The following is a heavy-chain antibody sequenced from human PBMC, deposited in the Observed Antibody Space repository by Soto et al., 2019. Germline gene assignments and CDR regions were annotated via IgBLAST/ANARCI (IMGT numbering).Heavy chain of an antibody. CDR3: ARVHDYGDYDGWFDP. CDR2: IYYSGST. Sequence: SETLSLTCTVSGGSISSYYWSWIRQPPGKGLEWIGYIYYSGSTNYNPSLKSRVTISVDTSKNQFSLKLSSVTAADTAVYYCARVHDYGDYDGWFDPWGQGTLVTVSS. J-gene: IGHJ5*02. V-gene: IGHV4-59*01. CDR1: GGSISSYY. D-gene: IGHD4-17*01.